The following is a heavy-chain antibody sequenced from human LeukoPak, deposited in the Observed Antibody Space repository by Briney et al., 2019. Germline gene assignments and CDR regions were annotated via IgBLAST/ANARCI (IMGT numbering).Heavy chain of an antibody. D-gene: IGHD1-7*01. J-gene: IGHJ4*02. V-gene: IGHV3-30-3*01. CDR3: AKDHGPTGTTLR. Sequence: GRSLRLSCAASGFILSNYAIHWVRQAPGKGLEWVAIISYDGGNKYYADSVKGRFTISRDNSKNTLYLQMNSLRAEDTAVYYCAKDHGPTGTTLRWGQGTLVTVSS. CDR1: GFILSNYA. CDR2: ISYDGGNK.